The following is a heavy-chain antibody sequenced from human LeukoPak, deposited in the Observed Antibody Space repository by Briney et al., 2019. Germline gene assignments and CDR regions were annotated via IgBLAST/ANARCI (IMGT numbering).Heavy chain of an antibody. Sequence: ASVKVSCKASGYTFTGYYMHWVRQAPGQGLEWMGWINPNSGGTNYAQKFQGRVTMTRDTSISTAYMELSRLRSDDTAVYYCARGEGDHYGSGSFHLSYWGQGALVTVSS. CDR1: GYTFTGYY. CDR2: INPNSGGT. J-gene: IGHJ4*02. D-gene: IGHD3-10*01. CDR3: ARGEGDHYGSGSFHLSY. V-gene: IGHV1-2*02.